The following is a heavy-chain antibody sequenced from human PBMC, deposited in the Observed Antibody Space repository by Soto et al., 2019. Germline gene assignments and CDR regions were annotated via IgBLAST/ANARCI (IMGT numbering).Heavy chain of an antibody. CDR3: ARVAVAGTRVDY. CDR1: GGSLSPNY. Sequence: PSETLSLTCTVSGGSLSPNYWTWIRQPPGKGLEWVGYIYFGGTTSYNPSLRSRVTISLETSNSRFSLKLSSVTAADTAVYYCARVAVAGTRVDYWGQGTLVTVSS. J-gene: IGHJ4*02. V-gene: IGHV4-59*12. CDR2: IYFGGTT. D-gene: IGHD6-19*01.